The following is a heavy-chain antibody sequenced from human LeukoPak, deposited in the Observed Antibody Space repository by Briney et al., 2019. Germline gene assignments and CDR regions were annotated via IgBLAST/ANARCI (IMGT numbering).Heavy chain of an antibody. CDR1: GGSFSGYY. J-gene: IGHJ4*02. CDR3: ARLGSSSSIDY. CDR2: INHSGST. D-gene: IGHD6-6*01. V-gene: IGHV4-34*01. Sequence: SETLSLTCAVYGGSFSGYYWSWLRQPPGKGLEWIGEINHSGSTNYNPSLKSRVTISVDTSKNQFSPKLSSVTAADTAVYYCARLGSSSSIDYWGQGTLVTVSS.